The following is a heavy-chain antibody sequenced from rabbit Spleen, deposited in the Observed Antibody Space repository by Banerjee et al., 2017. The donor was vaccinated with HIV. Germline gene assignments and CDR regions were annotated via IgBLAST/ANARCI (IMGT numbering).Heavy chain of an antibody. D-gene: IGHD7-1*01. CDR3: SREGWNEFNYPVGYFVL. Sequence: QQQLVESGGGLVKPGASLPLTCKASGVSFNDKDVLCWVGQAPGKGREWMKCINMVTGKSVYAGWAKGRFIMSRTSSTTVTLQMTRLTAVDTATYFCSREGWNEFNYPVGYFVLWGPGTLVTVS. J-gene: IGHJ4*01. V-gene: IGHV1S45*01. CDR1: GVSFNDKDV. CDR2: INMVTGKS.